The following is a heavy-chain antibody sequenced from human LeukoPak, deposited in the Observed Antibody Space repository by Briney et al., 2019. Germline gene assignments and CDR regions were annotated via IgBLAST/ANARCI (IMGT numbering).Heavy chain of an antibody. V-gene: IGHV4-59*01. D-gene: IGHD4-17*01. CDR2: IYYSGST. CDR1: GGSIRSYY. J-gene: IGHJ4*02. CDR3: ARTGSTVTMLYPFDH. Sequence: SETLSLTCTVSGGSIRSYYWSWIRQPPWQELEWIGYIYYSGSTNYNPSLKSRVSISVDTSKNQFSLKLSSVTAADTAVYYCARTGSTVTMLYPFDHWGQGTLVTVSS.